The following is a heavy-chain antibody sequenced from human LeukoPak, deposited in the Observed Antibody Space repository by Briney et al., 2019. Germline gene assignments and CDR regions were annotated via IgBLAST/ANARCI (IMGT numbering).Heavy chain of an antibody. CDR1: GDSISSGSYY. CDR3: ARGLEDAFDI. V-gene: IGHV4-61*02. CDR2: IYTSGST. Sequence: SETLSLTCTVSGDSISSGSYYWSWIRQPAGKGLEWIGRIYTSGSTNYNPSLKSRVTISVDTSKNQFSLKLSSVTAADTAVYYCARGLEDAFDIWGQGTMVTVSS. J-gene: IGHJ3*02.